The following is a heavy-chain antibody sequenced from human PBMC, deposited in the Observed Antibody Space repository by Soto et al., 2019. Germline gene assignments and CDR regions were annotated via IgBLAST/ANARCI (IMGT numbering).Heavy chain of an antibody. D-gene: IGHD6-19*01. Sequence: EVQLVESGGGLVQPGGSLRLSCAASEFIFKNYAMSWVRQAPGKGLEWVSTISANGIITNYADSVRGRFTVSRDNSENTLYLQMKSLGAEDAAVYYCAKPSSGWYVFGSWGQGSLVTVSS. CDR3: AKPSSGWYVFGS. CDR1: EFIFKNYA. V-gene: IGHV3-23*04. J-gene: IGHJ4*02. CDR2: ISANGIIT.